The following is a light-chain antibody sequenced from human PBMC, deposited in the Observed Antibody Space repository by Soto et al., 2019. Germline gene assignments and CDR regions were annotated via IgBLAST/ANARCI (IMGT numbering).Light chain of an antibody. Sequence: DIQLTQSPSFLSASVGDRVTITCRASQGINSYLAWYQQKPGKAPKLLIYTTSILLSGVPSRFSGGGSGTEFTLTISSLQPEDIATYYCQQVKSYPRTFGQGTKVEIK. CDR1: QGINSY. CDR2: TTS. J-gene: IGKJ1*01. V-gene: IGKV1-9*01. CDR3: QQVKSYPRT.